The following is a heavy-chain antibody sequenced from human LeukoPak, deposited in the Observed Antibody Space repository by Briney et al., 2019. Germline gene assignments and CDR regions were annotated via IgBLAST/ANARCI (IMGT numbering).Heavy chain of an antibody. J-gene: IGHJ4*02. Sequence: ASVKVSCKASGYTFTNYYFHWVRQAPGQGLEWMGIINPSNGDTTYAQKFQGRVTVTRDTSTSTVYMELSSLRSEDTAVYYCARDFSTSQNILDYWGQGTLVTVSS. CDR2: INPSNGDT. V-gene: IGHV1-46*01. CDR3: ARDFSTSQNILDY. CDR1: GYTFTNYY. D-gene: IGHD2/OR15-2a*01.